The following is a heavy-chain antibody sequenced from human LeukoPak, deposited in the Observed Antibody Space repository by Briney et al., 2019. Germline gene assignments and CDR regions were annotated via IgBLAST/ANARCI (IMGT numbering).Heavy chain of an antibody. CDR3: ARDLWGIHYYDSSGYSYAFDI. V-gene: IGHV3-21*01. CDR2: ISSSSSYI. Sequence: GGSLRLSCAASGFTFSSYSMNWVHQAPGKGLEWVSSISSSSSYIYYADSVKGRFTISRDNAKNSLYLQMNSLRAEDTAVYYCARDLWGIHYYDSSGYSYAFDIWGQGTMVTVSS. D-gene: IGHD3-22*01. CDR1: GFTFSSYS. J-gene: IGHJ3*02.